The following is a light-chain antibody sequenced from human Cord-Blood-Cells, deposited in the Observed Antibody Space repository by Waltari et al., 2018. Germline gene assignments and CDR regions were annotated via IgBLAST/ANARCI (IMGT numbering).Light chain of an antibody. CDR3: QQYDNLPIT. V-gene: IGKV1-33*01. CDR1: QDISNY. CDR2: DAS. Sequence: DIQMTQSPSSLSASVGDRVTITCQASQDISNYLNWYQQKPGKAPKRLIYDASNLETGVPSRFSGSGSGTDFTFTSSSLQPEDIATYYCQQYDNLPITFGQGTRLEIK. J-gene: IGKJ5*01.